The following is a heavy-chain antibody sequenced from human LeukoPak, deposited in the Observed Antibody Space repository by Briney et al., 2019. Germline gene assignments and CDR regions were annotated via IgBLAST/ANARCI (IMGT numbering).Heavy chain of an antibody. Sequence: ASVKVSCKASGYTFTSYAMHWVRQAPGQRLEWMGWINAGNGNTKYSQKFQGRVTITRDTSASTAYMELSSLRSEDTAVYYCARLGPTYCSGGSCQLNWFDPWGQGTLVTVSS. J-gene: IGHJ5*02. V-gene: IGHV1-3*01. CDR1: GYTFTSYA. D-gene: IGHD2-15*01. CDR2: INAGNGNT. CDR3: ARLGPTYCSGGSCQLNWFDP.